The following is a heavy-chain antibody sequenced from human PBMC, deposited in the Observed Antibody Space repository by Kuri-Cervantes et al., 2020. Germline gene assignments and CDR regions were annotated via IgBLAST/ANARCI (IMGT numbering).Heavy chain of an antibody. CDR2: IIPIFGTV. CDR3: ARGPHYGDYVVFNAFDI. D-gene: IGHD4-17*01. J-gene: IGHJ3*02. Sequence: SVKVSCKASGGTFSSYAISWVRQAPGQGLEWMGGIIPIFGTVNYAQKFQGRVTITADKSTSTAYMELSSLRSEDTAVYYCARGPHYGDYVVFNAFDIWGQGTMVTVSS. V-gene: IGHV1-69*06. CDR1: GGTFSSYA.